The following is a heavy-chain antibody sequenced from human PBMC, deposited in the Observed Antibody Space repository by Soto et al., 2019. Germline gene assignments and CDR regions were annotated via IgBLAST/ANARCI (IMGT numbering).Heavy chain of an antibody. Sequence: QVQLVQSGAEVKKPGSSVKVSCKSSGDTFSSYTINWVRQAPGQGLEWMGRIIPIVGMVNFAQRFEGRITITADKFTSTAYMELSSLSSEDTAVYYCARALPAKLNYIYYMDVWGKGTTVTVSS. J-gene: IGHJ6*03. CDR1: GDTFSSYT. CDR2: IIPIVGMV. D-gene: IGHD2-2*01. V-gene: IGHV1-69*02. CDR3: ARALPAKLNYIYYMDV.